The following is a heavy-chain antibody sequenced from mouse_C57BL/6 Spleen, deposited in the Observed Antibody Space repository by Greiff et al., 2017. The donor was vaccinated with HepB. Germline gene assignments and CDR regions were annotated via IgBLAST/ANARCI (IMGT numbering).Heavy chain of an antibody. CDR2: ISSGSSTI. Sequence: EVKLMESGGGLVKPGGSLKLSCAASGFTFSDYGMHWVRQAPEKGLEWVAYISSGSSTIYYADTVKGRFTISRDNAKNTLFLQMTSLRSEDTAMYYCAKIYDDYDEDWYFDVWGTGTTVTVSS. J-gene: IGHJ1*03. D-gene: IGHD2-4*01. CDR1: GFTFSDYG. CDR3: AKIYDDYDEDWYFDV. V-gene: IGHV5-17*01.